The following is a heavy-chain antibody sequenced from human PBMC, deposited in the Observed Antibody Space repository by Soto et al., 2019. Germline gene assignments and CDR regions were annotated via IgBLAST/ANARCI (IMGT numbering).Heavy chain of an antibody. V-gene: IGHV1-18*01. CDR3: ARDREWLPQDY. CDR2: ISAYNGNT. D-gene: IGHD5-12*01. CDR1: GYTFTSYG. Sequence: ASVKVSCKASGYTFTSYGISWMRQAPGQGLEWMGWISAYNGNTNYAQKLQGRVTMTRDTSTTTVYMELSSLRSEDTAVYYCARDREWLPQDYWGQGTLVTVSS. J-gene: IGHJ4*02.